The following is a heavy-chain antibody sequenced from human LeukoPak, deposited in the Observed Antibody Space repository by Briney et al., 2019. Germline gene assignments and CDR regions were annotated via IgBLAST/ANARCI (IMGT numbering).Heavy chain of an antibody. D-gene: IGHD2-21*02. Sequence: GGSLRLSCAASRFNLCDYCMASSRPGPGKRREWVSHMTTGRGIRYVYTESVRGRLTISRDNDKQLLFLQMSTLRPDDTAVYFCGRCGPYYGGHCYSPIGDFWGQGTKVTVSS. CDR2: MTTGRGIR. V-gene: IGHV3-11*01. CDR3: GRCGPYYGGHCYSPIGDF. CDR1: RFNLCDYC. J-gene: IGHJ3*01.